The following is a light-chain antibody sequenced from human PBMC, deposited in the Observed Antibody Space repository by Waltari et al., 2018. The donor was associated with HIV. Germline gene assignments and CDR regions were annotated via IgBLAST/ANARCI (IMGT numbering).Light chain of an antibody. V-gene: IGLV3-21*02. CDR1: DIGSES. Sequence: SYVVTQTPSVSVAPGQTARITCAGDDIGSESVHWYQQKPGQAPVLVVYDDRDRPSGFPGRFTGSNSGNTATLTITRVEAGDEADYYCQVWESGGDIVFFGGGTKLTVL. J-gene: IGLJ2*01. CDR2: DDR. CDR3: QVWESGGDIVF.